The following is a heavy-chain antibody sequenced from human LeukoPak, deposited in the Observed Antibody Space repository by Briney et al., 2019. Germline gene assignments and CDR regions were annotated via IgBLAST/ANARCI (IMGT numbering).Heavy chain of an antibody. CDR2: IYYTGST. CDR1: GGSMSGHY. J-gene: IGHJ2*01. CDR3: ARSVVTLYWYFDL. Sequence: SETLSLTCNVSGGSMSGHYWSWIRQPPGKGLEWIGYIYYTGSTHYNPSLKSRVTISLDTSKNQFSLKLSSVTTADTAVYYCARSVVTLYWYFDLWGRGTLVTVSS. V-gene: IGHV4-59*11. D-gene: IGHD4-23*01.